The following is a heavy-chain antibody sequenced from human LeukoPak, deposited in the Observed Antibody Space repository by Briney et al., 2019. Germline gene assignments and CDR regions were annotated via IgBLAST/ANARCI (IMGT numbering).Heavy chain of an antibody. CDR1: GFTFSTYN. CDR2: ISGGGDNT. Sequence: PGGSLRLSCAASGFTFSTYNMNWVRQAPGKGLEWVSAISGGGDNTYYADSVKGRFTISRDNSKNTLFLAMNSLRPEDTAIYYCAKTLTTAYYYFGMDVWGQGTTVTVSS. J-gene: IGHJ6*02. V-gene: IGHV3-23*01. CDR3: AKTLTTAYYYFGMDV. D-gene: IGHD4-17*01.